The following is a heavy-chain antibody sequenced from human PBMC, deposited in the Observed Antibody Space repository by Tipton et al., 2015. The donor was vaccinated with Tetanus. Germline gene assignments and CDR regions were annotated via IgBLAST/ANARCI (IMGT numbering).Heavy chain of an antibody. CDR3: ATVGLVTASVKY. Sequence: TLSLTCTVSGGSISSSSYYWSWIRQHPGKGLDWIGYISYTGPTHYNPSLKSRVTISLDRSKNQFSLKLTSVTAADTAVYYCATVGLVTASVKYWGQGTLVTVSS. J-gene: IGHJ4*01. V-gene: IGHV4-31*03. CDR2: ISYTGPT. D-gene: IGHD2-21*02. CDR1: GGSISSSSYY.